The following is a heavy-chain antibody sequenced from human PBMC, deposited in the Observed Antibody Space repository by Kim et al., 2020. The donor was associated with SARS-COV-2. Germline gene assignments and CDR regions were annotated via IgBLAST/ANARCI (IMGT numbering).Heavy chain of an antibody. Sequence: SVKVSCKASGGTFSSYAISWVRQAPGQGLEWMGGIIPIFGTANYAQKFQGRVTITADESTSTAYMELSSLRSEDTAVYYCASQLGYCTNGVCSDRIAVAGLLRYWDQGTLVTVSS. CDR1: GGTFSSYA. V-gene: IGHV1-69*13. D-gene: IGHD2-8*01. CDR3: ASQLGYCTNGVCSDRIAVAGLLRY. J-gene: IGHJ4*02. CDR2: IIPIFGTA.